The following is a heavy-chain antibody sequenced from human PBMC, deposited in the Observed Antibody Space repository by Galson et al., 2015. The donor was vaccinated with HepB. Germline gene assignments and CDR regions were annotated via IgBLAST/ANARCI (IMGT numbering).Heavy chain of an antibody. CDR2: IKQDGSEK. V-gene: IGHV3-7*01. CDR3: ARNRLPDYAYDMDV. Sequence: SLRLSCAASGFTFSSYWMSWVRQAPGKELEWVANIKQDGSEKYYVDSVKGRFTISRDNAKNSLYLQMNSLRAEDTAVYYCARNRLPDYAYDMDVWGQGTTVTVSS. J-gene: IGHJ6*02. D-gene: IGHD1-14*01. CDR1: GFTFSSYW.